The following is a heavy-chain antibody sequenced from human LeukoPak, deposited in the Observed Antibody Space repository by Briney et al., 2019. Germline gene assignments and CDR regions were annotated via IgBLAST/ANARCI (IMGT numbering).Heavy chain of an antibody. CDR1: GFTFSSYS. CDR3: ARDPLGTRPGFDY. V-gene: IGHV3-21*01. CDR2: ISSSSSYI. D-gene: IGHD1-1*01. J-gene: IGHJ4*02. Sequence: GGSLRLSCAASGFTFSSYSMNWVRQAPGKGLEWVSSISSSSSYIYYADSVKGRFTISRDNAKNSLYLQMNSLRAEDTAVYYCARDPLGTRPGFDYWGQGTLVTVSS.